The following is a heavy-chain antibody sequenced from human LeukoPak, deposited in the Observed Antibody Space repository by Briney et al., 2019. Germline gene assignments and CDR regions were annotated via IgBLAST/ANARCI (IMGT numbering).Heavy chain of an antibody. V-gene: IGHV4-59*02. Sequence: PSETLSLTCTVSGASVSSYCWSWVRQPPGKGLEWIGYIYYSGSTNYNPSLKSRITISVDTSKNQFSLRLSSVTAADTAVYFCAMGFWYEEYFQHWGQGSLVIVSS. CDR1: GASVSSYC. J-gene: IGHJ1*01. CDR2: IYYSGST. D-gene: IGHD6-13*01. CDR3: AMGFWYEEYFQH.